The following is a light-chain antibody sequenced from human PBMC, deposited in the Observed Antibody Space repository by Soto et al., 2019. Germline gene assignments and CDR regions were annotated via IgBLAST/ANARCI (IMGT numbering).Light chain of an antibody. Sequence: DVVMTQSPLSLPVTLGQPASISCRSSQGLVYDDGDTYLNWFQQRPGQSPRRLIYKVSNRDSGVPERFSGSGSGTDFTLKISRVEAEDVGLYYCMQCTHWPWTFGQGTKVEIK. CDR1: QGLVYDDGDTY. CDR3: MQCTHWPWT. V-gene: IGKV2-30*01. CDR2: KVS. J-gene: IGKJ1*01.